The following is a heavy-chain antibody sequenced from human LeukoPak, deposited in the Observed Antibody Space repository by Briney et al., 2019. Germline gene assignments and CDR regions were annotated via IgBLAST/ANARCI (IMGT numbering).Heavy chain of an antibody. Sequence: PGGSLTLSCAASGFTFSTYWMSWVRQAPGKGLEWVANINQGGSEKYYVDSVKGRFTISRDNAKNSLYLQMNSLRAEDTAVYYCARIYDNSGYYDYWGQGTLVTVSS. V-gene: IGHV3-7*04. J-gene: IGHJ4*02. CDR1: GFTFSTYW. CDR3: ARIYDNSGYYDY. D-gene: IGHD3-22*01. CDR2: INQGGSEK.